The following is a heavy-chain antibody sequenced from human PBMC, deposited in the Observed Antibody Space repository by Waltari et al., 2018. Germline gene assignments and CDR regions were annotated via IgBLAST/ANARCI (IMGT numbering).Heavy chain of an antibody. Sequence: EVQLVESGGGLIQPGGSLRLSCAASGFTVSSNYMSWVRPAPGKGLEWVSVIYSSGNTSYADSVKGRFTISRDNSKNTLYLQMNSLRAEDTAVFYCARGYCGGGSCYLGDYWGQGTLVTVSS. CDR2: IYSSGNT. D-gene: IGHD2-15*01. CDR3: ARGYCGGGSCYLGDY. V-gene: IGHV3-53*01. CDR1: GFTVSSNY. J-gene: IGHJ4*02.